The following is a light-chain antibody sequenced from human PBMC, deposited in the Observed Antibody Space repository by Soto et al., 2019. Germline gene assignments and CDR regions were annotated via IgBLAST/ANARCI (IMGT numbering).Light chain of an antibody. J-gene: IGLJ1*01. CDR3: SSYTRSSTLV. CDR2: EVT. V-gene: IGLV2-14*01. Sequence: QSVLTQPASVSGSPGQSITISCTGTSSDVGGYNYVSWYQQHPGKAPKLMIYEVTNRPSGVSNRFSGSKSGNTASLTISGLQAEDEADYYCSSYTRSSTLVFGTGTKLT. CDR1: SSDVGGYNY.